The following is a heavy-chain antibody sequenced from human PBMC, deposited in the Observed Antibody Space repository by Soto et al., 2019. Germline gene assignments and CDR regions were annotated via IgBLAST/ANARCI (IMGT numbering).Heavy chain of an antibody. CDR1: GGSISSYY. J-gene: IGHJ4*02. CDR3: ARKYFDTTLYYIDY. D-gene: IGHD3-22*01. Sequence: SETLSLTCTVSGGSISSYYWSWIRQPPGKGLEWIGYIYYSGSTNYNPSLRSRVLMSLDKSKNQFSLRLSSVTAADAATYYCARKYFDTTLYYIDYWGQGIPVTV. CDR2: IYYSGST. V-gene: IGHV4-59*12.